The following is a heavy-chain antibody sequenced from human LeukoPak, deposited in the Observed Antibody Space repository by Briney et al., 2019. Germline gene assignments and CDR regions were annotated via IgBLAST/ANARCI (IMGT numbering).Heavy chain of an antibody. CDR3: ARDPTIFGPYYFDY. V-gene: IGHV3-7*01. CDR2: IKQDGSEK. Sequence: GGSLRLSCAASGFTFSSYWMSWVRQAPGKGLEWVANIKQDGSEKYYMDSVKGRFTISRDNAKNLLYLQMNSLRAEDTAVYYCARDPTIFGPYYFDYWGQGTLVTVSS. J-gene: IGHJ4*02. CDR1: GFTFSSYW. D-gene: IGHD3-3*01.